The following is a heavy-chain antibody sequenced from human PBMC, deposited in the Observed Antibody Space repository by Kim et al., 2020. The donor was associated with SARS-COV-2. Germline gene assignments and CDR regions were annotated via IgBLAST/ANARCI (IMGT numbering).Heavy chain of an antibody. Sequence: ASVKVSCKASGYTFTSYSLHWVRQALGQSLEWMGWINPANGNTKYSQRFQDRVTFIRDTSASTAYMELSSLRSEDTAMYYCARDWDIKIWWSFDYWGQGSLVTVSS. CDR2: INPANGNT. V-gene: IGHV1-3*01. CDR1: GYTFTSYS. CDR3: ARDWDIKIWWSFDY. J-gene: IGHJ4*02. D-gene: IGHD5-18*01.